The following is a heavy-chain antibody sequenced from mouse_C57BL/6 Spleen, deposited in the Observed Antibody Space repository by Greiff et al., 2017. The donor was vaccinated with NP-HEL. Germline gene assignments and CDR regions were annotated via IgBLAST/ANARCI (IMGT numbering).Heavy chain of an antibody. V-gene: IGHV1-55*01. CDR1: GYTFTSYW. CDR2: IYPGSGST. Sequence: QVQLQQPGAELVKPGASVKMSCKASGYTFTSYWITWVKQRPGQGLEWIGDIYPGSGSTNYNEKFKSKATLTVDTSSSTAYMQLSSLTSEDSAVYYCARSYDGYLYCYAMDYWGQGTSVTVSS. CDR3: ARSYDGYLYCYAMDY. D-gene: IGHD2-3*01. J-gene: IGHJ4*01.